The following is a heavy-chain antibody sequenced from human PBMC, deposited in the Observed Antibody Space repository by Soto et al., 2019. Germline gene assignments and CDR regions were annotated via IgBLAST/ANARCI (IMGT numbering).Heavy chain of an antibody. D-gene: IGHD2-15*01. CDR3: ASGPGYCSGGSCRPSEYFHH. CDR1: GVTFFNSG. CDR2: TLATLHTT. J-gene: IGHJ1*01. Sequence: QVHLVQSGAEVKKPGSSVKVSCKASGVTFFNSGFSWVRQAPGQGLEWVGGTLATLHTTRYAEGVRGRVTITADESTSTAYLELSSLRSDDTAVYYCASGPGYCSGGSCRPSEYFHHWGQGTLVIVSS. V-gene: IGHV1-69*11.